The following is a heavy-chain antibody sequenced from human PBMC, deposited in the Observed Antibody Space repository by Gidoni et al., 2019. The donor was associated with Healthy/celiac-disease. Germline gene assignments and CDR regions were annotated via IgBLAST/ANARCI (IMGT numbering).Heavy chain of an antibody. CDR1: GGSISSYY. V-gene: IGHV4-4*07. J-gene: IGHJ6*02. Sequence: QVQLQESGPGLVKPSETLSLTCTVPGGSISSYYWSWIRQPAGKGLEWIGRIYTSGSTNYNPSLKSRVTMSVDTSKNQFSLKLSSVTAADTAVYYCARDYYYDSSGPTALYYYYGMDVWGQGTTVTVSS. CDR2: IYTSGST. CDR3: ARDYYYDSSGPTALYYYYGMDV. D-gene: IGHD3-22*01.